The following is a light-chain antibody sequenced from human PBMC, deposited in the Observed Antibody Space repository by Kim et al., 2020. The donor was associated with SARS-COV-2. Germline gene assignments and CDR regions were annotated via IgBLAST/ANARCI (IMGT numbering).Light chain of an antibody. CDR3: HQYGSAFT. V-gene: IGKV3-20*01. J-gene: IGKJ3*01. CDR2: GAS. CDR1: QSVSSSY. Sequence: PGYRATLSCRASQSVSSSYLVWYQQKPGQAPRLLIYGASSRATGIPDRFSGSGSGTDFTLTISRLEPEDFAVYYCHQYGSAFTFGPGTKVDI.